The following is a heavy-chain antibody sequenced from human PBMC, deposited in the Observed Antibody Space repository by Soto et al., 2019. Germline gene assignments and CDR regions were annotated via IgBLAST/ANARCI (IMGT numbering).Heavy chain of an antibody. J-gene: IGHJ6*02. CDR3: ASSFWATSGGNAYTRGGPMDV. D-gene: IGHD2-15*01. CDR1: GGSISSGGYY. V-gene: IGHV4-31*03. CDR2: IYYSGST. Sequence: PSETLSLTCTVSGGSISSGGYYWSWIRQHPGKGLEWIGYIYYSGSTYYNPSLKSRVTISVDTSKNQFSLKLSSVTAADTAVYYCASSFWATSGGNAYTRGGPMDVWGQGTTVTVSS.